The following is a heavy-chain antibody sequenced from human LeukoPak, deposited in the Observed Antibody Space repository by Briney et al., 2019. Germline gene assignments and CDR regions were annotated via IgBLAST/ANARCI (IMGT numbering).Heavy chain of an antibody. J-gene: IGHJ4*02. CDR2: INHSGST. CDR3: ARGWGYDYVWGSYRYCDFDY. CDR1: GGSFSGYY. D-gene: IGHD3-16*02. V-gene: IGHV4-34*01. Sequence: SETLSLTCAVYGGSFSGYYWSWIRQPPGKGLEWIGEINHSGSTNYNPSLKSRVTISVDTSKNQFSLKLSSVTAADTAVYYCARGWGYDYVWGSYRYCDFDYWGQGTLVAVSS.